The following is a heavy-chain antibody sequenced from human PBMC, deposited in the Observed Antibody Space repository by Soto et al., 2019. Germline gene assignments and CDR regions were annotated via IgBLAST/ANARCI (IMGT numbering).Heavy chain of an antibody. J-gene: IGHJ6*02. CDR2: VYPNASDV. CDR1: GYRFTSSW. V-gene: IGHV5-51*01. CDR3: TNGVTSALDV. Sequence: PGESLKISCQGSGYRFTSSWIGWGGPRTGKGWDWLGSVYPNASDVRYGPSLDGRSTNSADNSITPAYFHLRTLNASDYDIDCCTNGVTSALDVWGQGTRVTVSS.